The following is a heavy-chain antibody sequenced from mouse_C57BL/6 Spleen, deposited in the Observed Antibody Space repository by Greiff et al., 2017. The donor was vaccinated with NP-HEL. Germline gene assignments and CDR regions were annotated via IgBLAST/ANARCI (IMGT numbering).Heavy chain of an antibody. CDR3: ARSYYSNYDGFAY. Sequence: VQGVESGPGLVQPSQSLSITCTASGFSLTSYGVHWVRQSPGKGLEWLGVIWSGGSTDYNAAFISRLSISKDNSKSQVFFKRNSLQADDTAIYYCARSYYSNYDGFAYWGQGTLVTVSA. CDR2: IWSGGST. D-gene: IGHD2-5*01. V-gene: IGHV2-2*01. CDR1: GFSLTSYG. J-gene: IGHJ3*01.